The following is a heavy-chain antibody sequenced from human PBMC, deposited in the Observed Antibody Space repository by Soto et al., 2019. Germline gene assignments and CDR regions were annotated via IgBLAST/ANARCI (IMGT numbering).Heavy chain of an antibody. CDR3: ARASKRITIFGVFTKPKYPHYYMDF. CDR1: GFTFGDYY. D-gene: IGHD3-3*01. V-gene: IGHV3-11*04. Sequence: GGSLRLSCAASGFTFGDYYMSWIRQAPGKGLEWVSYISSSGSATYYVDSVRGRFTISRDNAKNTLYRQMNSLRAEDTAVYSCARASKRITIFGVFTKPKYPHYYMDFWGKGTSVTGSS. CDR2: ISSSGSAT. J-gene: IGHJ6*03.